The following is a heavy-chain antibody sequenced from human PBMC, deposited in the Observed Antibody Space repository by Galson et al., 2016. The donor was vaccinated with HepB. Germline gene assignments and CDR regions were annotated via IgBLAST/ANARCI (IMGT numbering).Heavy chain of an antibody. CDR1: GYNFTNYW. CDR3: ARHRFSGRYSDDMDV. D-gene: IGHD1-26*01. V-gene: IGHV5-51*01. Sequence: QSGAEVKKPGESLKISCKASGYNFTNYWIDWVRQMPGKGLEWMGIIYPGYSDTTYSPAFQGRVTISADKFITTAYLQWSSLEASDTAIYYCARHRFSGRYSDDMDVWGHGTSVIVSS. CDR2: IYPGYSDT. J-gene: IGHJ6*02.